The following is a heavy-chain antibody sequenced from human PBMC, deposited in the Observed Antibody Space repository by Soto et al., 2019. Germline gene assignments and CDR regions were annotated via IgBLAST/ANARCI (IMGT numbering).Heavy chain of an antibody. CDR1: GGSFSGYY. J-gene: IGHJ5*02. V-gene: IGHV4-34*01. D-gene: IGHD6-13*01. Sequence: PSETLSLTCAVYGGSFSGYYWSWIRQPPGKGLEWIGEINHSGSTNYNPSLKSRVTISVDTSKNQFSLKLSSVTAADTAVYYCARVYMLGWLGPHSSSWYDNWFDPWAQGTLVTVSS. CDR3: ARVYMLGWLGPHSSSWYDNWFDP. CDR2: INHSGST.